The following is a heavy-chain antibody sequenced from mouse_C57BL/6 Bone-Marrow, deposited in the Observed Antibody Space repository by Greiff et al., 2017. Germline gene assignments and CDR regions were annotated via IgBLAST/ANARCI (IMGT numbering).Heavy chain of an antibody. CDR3: ARDGSSYDYAMDY. J-gene: IGHJ4*01. V-gene: IGHV1-69*01. CDR1: GYTFTSYW. D-gene: IGHD1-1*01. CDR2: IDPSDSYT. Sequence: QVQLQQPGAELVMPGASVKLSCKASGYTFTSYWMHWVKQRPGQGLEWIGEIDPSDSYTNYNQKFKGKSPLTVDKSSSTAYMQLSSLTSEDSAVYYCARDGSSYDYAMDYWGQGTSVTVSS.